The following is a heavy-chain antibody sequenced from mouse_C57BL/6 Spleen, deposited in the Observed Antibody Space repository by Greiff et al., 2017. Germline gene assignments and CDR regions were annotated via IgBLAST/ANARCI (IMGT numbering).Heavy chain of an antibody. V-gene: IGHV1-82*01. J-gene: IGHJ2*01. D-gene: IGHD1-1*01. CDR3: ARDYGSRFDY. CDR2: IYPGDGDT. CDR1: GYAFSSSW. Sequence: QVQLQQSGPALVKPGASVKISCKASGYAFSSSWMNWVKQRPGKGLEWIGRIYPGDGDTNYNGKFKGKATLTADKSSSTAYMQLSSLTSEDSAVYFCARDYGSRFDYWGQGTTLTVSS.